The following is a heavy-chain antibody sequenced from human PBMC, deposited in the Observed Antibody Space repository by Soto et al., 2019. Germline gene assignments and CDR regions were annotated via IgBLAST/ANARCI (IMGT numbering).Heavy chain of an antibody. V-gene: IGHV3-43D*04. CDR1: GFTFDDYA. CDR2: ISWDGGST. CDR3: AKDIRARTYYDFWSGYYPKGMDV. D-gene: IGHD3-3*01. Sequence: PVGSLRLSCAASGFTFDDYAMHWVRQAPGKGLEWVSLISWDGGSTYYADSVKGRFTISRDNSKNSLYLQMNSLRAEDTALYYCAKDIRARTYYDFWSGYYPKGMDVWGQGTTVTVS. J-gene: IGHJ6*02.